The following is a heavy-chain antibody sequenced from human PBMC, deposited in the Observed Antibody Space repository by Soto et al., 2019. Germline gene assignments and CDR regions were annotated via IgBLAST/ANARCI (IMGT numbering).Heavy chain of an antibody. D-gene: IGHD2-2*01. Sequence: GGSLRLSCAAYGFTFNSYAMCWVRQAPGKGLEWVSSISVSGDRTFYADSVKGRFTISRDNSGNTLHLQMNSLRAEETALYYFALVGDSIRSNRPPVYWDQGPLVT. CDR1: GFTFNSYA. CDR2: ISVSGDRT. J-gene: IGHJ4*02. CDR3: ALVGDSIRSNRPPVY. V-gene: IGHV3-23*01.